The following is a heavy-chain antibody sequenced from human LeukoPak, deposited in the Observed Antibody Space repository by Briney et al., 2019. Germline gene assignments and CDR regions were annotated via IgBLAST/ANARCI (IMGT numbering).Heavy chain of an antibody. J-gene: IGHJ4*02. CDR2: INPNSGGT. D-gene: IGHD2-2*01. CDR3: ARVISKYQLLSFGFDY. Sequence: ASVKVSCKXSGYTFTGYYMHWVRQAPGQGLEWMGWINPNSGGTNYAQKFQGRVTMTRDTSISTAYMELSRLRSDDTAVYYCARVISKYQLLSFGFDYWDQGTLVTVSS. V-gene: IGHV1-2*02. CDR1: GYTFTGYY.